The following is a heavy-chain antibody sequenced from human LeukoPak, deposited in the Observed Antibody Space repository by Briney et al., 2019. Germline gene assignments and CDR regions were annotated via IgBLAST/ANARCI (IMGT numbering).Heavy chain of an antibody. J-gene: IGHJ4*02. Sequence: SETLSLTCTVSGGAISSYHWSWIRQPAGKGLEWIGRFYTSGNTNYHPSLKGRVTMTVDTSKNHFSLNLNSVTAADTAVYYCARGRGSSWYYFDSWGQGTLVTVSS. CDR3: ARGRGSSWYYFDS. D-gene: IGHD6-13*01. V-gene: IGHV4-4*07. CDR1: GGAISSYH. CDR2: FYTSGNT.